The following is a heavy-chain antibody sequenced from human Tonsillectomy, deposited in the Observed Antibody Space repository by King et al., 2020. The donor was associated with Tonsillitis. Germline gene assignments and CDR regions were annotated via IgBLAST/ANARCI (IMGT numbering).Heavy chain of an antibody. Sequence: QLVQSGSELKKPGASVKVSCKASGYTFTNYAMNWVRQAPGQGLEWMGWINTNTGNPTYAQGFTGRFVFSLDTPVSTAYLQISSLKSEDTAIYYCARDDTPYYYDSTAYYYLFDYWGQGTVVTVSS. V-gene: IGHV7-4-1*02. J-gene: IGHJ4*02. CDR2: INTNTGNP. D-gene: IGHD3-22*01. CDR3: ARDDTPYYYDSTAYYYLFDY. CDR1: GYTFTNYA.